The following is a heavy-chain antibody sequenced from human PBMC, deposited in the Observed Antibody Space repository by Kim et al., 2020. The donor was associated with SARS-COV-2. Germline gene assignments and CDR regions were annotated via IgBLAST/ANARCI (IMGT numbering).Heavy chain of an antibody. J-gene: IGHJ4*01. CDR2: VIPEFAVS. D-gene: IGHD6-6*01. CDR1: GGSFRKYA. V-gene: IGHV1-69*13. CDR3: TRESKLQITMDI. Sequence: SVKVSCKASGGSFRKYAISWVRQAPGQGLEWMGGVIPEFAVSNYAQKFQDRVAITADESTSTAYMELYCLTSEDTAVYYCTRESKLQITMDIWGQGTFLTVSS.